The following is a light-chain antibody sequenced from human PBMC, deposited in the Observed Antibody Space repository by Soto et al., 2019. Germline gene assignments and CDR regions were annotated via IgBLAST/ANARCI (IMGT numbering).Light chain of an antibody. V-gene: IGLV2-14*03. CDR2: DVS. J-gene: IGLJ2*01. Sequence: QSVLTQPASVSGSPGQSITISCTGTSSDVGGYNYVSWYQHHPGKAPKLMIYDVSSRPSGVSYRFSGSKSGNTASLTISGLQAEDEADYYCSSYTSSSTVVFGGGTKLTVL. CDR1: SSDVGGYNY. CDR3: SSYTSSSTVV.